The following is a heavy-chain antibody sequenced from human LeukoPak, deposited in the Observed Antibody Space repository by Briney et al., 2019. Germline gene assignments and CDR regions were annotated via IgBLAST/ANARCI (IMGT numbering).Heavy chain of an antibody. J-gene: IGHJ4*02. CDR3: ARGPEDYYDSSGHYYGISY. CDR1: GGSFSGYY. D-gene: IGHD3-22*01. V-gene: IGHV4-34*01. CDR2: INHSGST. Sequence: SETLSLTCAVYGGSFSGYYWSWIRQPPGEGLEWIGEINHSGSTNYNPSLKSRVTISVDTSKNQFSLKLSSVTAADTAVYYCARGPEDYYDSSGHYYGISYWGQGTLVTVSS.